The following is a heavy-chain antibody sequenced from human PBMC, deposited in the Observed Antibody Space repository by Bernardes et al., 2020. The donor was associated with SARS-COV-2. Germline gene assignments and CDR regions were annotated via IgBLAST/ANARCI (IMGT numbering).Heavy chain of an antibody. D-gene: IGHD6-19*01. J-gene: IGHJ4*02. CDR2: ISGSGGST. V-gene: IGHV3-23*01. CDR1: GFTFSSYA. CDR3: AKTPNSGWSRYFDY. Sequence: GSSLRVSCAASGFTFSSYAMSWVRQAPGKGLEWVSAISGSGGSTYYADSVKGRFTISRDNSKNTLYLQMNSLRAEDTAVYYCAKTPNSGWSRYFDYWGQGTLVTVSS.